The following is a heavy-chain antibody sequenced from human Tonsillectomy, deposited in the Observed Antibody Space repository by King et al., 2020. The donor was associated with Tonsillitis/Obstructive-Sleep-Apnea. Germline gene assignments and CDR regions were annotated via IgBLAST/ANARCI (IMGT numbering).Heavy chain of an antibody. D-gene: IGHD2-2*02. CDR1: GGTFSSYA. CDR2: IIPMHSIT. V-gene: IGHV1-69*04. CDR3: ARDRVVVVPAAIRPSYYYYMDV. J-gene: IGHJ6*03. Sequence: VQLVQSGAEVKKPGSSVKVSCKASGGTFSSYAISWVRQAPGQGLEWMGRIIPMHSITNYAQNFQGRVTITADKSTSTAYMELSSLRSEDTAVYYCARDRVVVVPAAIRPSYYYYMDVWGKGTTVTVSS.